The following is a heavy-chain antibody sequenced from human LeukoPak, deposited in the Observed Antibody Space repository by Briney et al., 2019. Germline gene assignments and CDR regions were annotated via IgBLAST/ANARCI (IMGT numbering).Heavy chain of an antibody. CDR2: ILGSGGST. CDR3: AKWGVYGVLTGYYGPDY. CDR1: GFTFSNYA. V-gene: IGHV3-23*01. Sequence: PGASLRLSCAASGFTFSNYAMSWVRQDAGKGLEWASSILGSGGSTYYADSVKGRFTVSRDNSKCTLYLQMNSLRAEDTALYCCAKWGVYGVLTGYYGPDYWGQGTLVTVSS. D-gene: IGHD3-9*01. J-gene: IGHJ4*02.